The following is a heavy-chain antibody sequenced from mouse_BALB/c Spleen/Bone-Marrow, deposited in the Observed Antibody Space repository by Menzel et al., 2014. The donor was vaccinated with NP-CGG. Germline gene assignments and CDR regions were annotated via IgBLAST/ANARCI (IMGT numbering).Heavy chain of an antibody. V-gene: IGHV4-1*02. CDR2: INPDSSTI. CDR1: GFDFSGYW. D-gene: IGHD2-1*01. J-gene: IGHJ2*01. Sequence: DVQLQESGGGLVQPGGSLKLSCAASGFDFSGYWMSWVRQAPGKGLEWIGEINPDSSTINYTPSLKDKFIISRDNAKNTLYLQMSKVRSEDTALYYCARQGYYGKGDYWGQGTTLTVSS. CDR3: ARQGYYGKGDY.